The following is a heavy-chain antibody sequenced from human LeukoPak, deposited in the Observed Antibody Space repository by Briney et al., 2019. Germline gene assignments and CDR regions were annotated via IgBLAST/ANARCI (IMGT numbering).Heavy chain of an antibody. D-gene: IGHD7-27*01. CDR1: GYSFTSYW. J-gene: IGHJ2*01. V-gene: IGHV5-51*01. Sequence: GGALKISRKGSGYSFTSYWIGWVRQMPGKGVGGRGIIYPGDSDTRFSPSFQGQVTISADKSISTAYLQWSSLKASDTAMYYCARHLGIRAYWYFDLWGRGTLVTVSS. CDR2: IYPGDSDT. CDR3: ARHLGIRAYWYFDL.